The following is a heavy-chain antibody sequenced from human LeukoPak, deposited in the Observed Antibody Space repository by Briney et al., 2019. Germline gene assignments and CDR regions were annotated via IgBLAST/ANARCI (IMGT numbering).Heavy chain of an antibody. CDR1: GYSFTSYW. J-gene: IGHJ6*02. V-gene: IGHV5-51*01. D-gene: IGHD6-13*01. Sequence: GESLKISCKGSGYSFTSYWIGWVRQMPGKGLEWVGIIYPGDSDTRYSPSFQGQVTISADKSISTAYLQWSSLKASDTAMYYCARAGYSSSWYPRYGMDVWGQGTTVTVSS. CDR2: IYPGDSDT. CDR3: ARAGYSSSWYPRYGMDV.